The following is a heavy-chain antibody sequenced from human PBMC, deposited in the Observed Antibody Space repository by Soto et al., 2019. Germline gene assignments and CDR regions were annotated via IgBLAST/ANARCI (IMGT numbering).Heavy chain of an antibody. V-gene: IGHV1-18*01. CDR2: ISAYNGNT. D-gene: IGHD6-19*01. Sequence: GASVKVSCKSSGYTFTSYGISWVRQAPGQGLEWMGWISAYNGNTNYAQKLQGRVTMTTDTSTSTAYMELRSLRSDDTAVYYCARGLRGSGWYGGYYYYMDVWGKGTTVTVSS. CDR1: GYTFTSYG. J-gene: IGHJ6*03. CDR3: ARGLRGSGWYGGYYYYMDV.